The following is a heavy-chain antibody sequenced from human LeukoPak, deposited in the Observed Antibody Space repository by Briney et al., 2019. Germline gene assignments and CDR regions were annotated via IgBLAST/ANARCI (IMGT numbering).Heavy chain of an antibody. V-gene: IGHV3-21*01. CDR3: ARDVTPFI. CDR2: ISTSSSYI. J-gene: IGHJ4*02. D-gene: IGHD2-15*01. Sequence: GGSLRLSCGASGFTFSGYSMNWVRQAPGKGLEWVSSISTSSSYIYYADSVKGRFTISRDNAKKSLYLQMNSLRAKDTAVYYCARDVTPFIWGQGTLVTVSS. CDR1: GFTFSGYS.